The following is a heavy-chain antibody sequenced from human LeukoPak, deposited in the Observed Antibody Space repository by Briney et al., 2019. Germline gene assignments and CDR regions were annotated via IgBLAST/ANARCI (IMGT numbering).Heavy chain of an antibody. CDR2: ISAGSGYT. D-gene: IGHD3-10*01. J-gene: IGHJ6*02. Sequence: NAGGSLRLSCAASGFTFSDYYMSWIRQAPGKGLEWVSYISAGSGYTHYADSVKGRFTISRDNAKHSLYLQMNSLRAEDSAVYYCATTGPLGYYGMDVWGLGTTVTVSS. CDR1: GFTFSDYY. CDR3: ATTGPLGYYGMDV. V-gene: IGHV3-11*06.